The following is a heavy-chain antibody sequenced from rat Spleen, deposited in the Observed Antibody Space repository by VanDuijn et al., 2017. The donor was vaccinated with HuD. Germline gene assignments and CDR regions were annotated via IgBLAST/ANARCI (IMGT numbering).Heavy chain of an antibody. D-gene: IGHD1-2*01. Sequence: EVQLVESGGGLVQPGSPLKLSCAASGFTFNKYWMTWIRQAPGKGLEWVASITEIGGTTYYPDSVKGRFTISRDNAKSTLYLQMNSLRSEDTATYYCTRGTIAAISFHYFDYWGQGVMVTVSS. CDR2: ITEIGGTT. V-gene: IGHV5-31*01. CDR3: TRGTIAAISFHYFDY. J-gene: IGHJ2*01. CDR1: GFTFNKYW.